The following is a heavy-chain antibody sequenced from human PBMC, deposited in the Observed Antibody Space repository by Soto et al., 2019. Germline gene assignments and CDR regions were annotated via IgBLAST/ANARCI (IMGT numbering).Heavy chain of an antibody. Sequence: VQLMESGGGVVQPGTSLRLSCTASGFTYITSVIHWVRQAPGKGLEWGAVASTDGQKKDYATSVRGRFTISRDNYKNTLFLQMDSLRGDDTAVYYCAREGYSSGWGGVLDYWGRGIMVAVSS. CDR1: GFTYITSV. V-gene: IGHV3-30*04. D-gene: IGHD2-15*01. J-gene: IGHJ4*02. CDR3: AREGYSSGWGGVLDY. CDR2: ASTDGQKK.